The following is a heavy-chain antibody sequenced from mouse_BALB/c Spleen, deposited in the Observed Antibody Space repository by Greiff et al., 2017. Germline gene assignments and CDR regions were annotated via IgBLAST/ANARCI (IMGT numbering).Heavy chain of an antibody. Sequence: QVHVKQSGAELVRPGASVTLSCKASGYTFTDYEMHWVKQTPVHGLEWIGAIDPETGGTAYNQKFKGKATLTADKSSSTAYMELRSLTSEDSAVYYCTSYYWFAYWGQGTLVTVSA. D-gene: IGHD1-1*01. CDR2: IDPETGGT. CDR1: GYTFTDYE. V-gene: IGHV1-15*01. J-gene: IGHJ3*01. CDR3: TSYYWFAY.